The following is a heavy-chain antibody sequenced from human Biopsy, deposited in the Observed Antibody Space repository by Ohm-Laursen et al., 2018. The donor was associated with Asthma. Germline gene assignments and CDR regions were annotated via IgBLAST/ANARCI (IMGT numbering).Heavy chain of an antibody. CDR3: ARKIAARGGMGV. J-gene: IGHJ6*02. D-gene: IGHD6-6*01. CDR2: ISSGGGSR. Sequence: SLRLSCAASGFRFSDYGMNWVRQAPGKGLEWVASISSGGGSRDYADSMEGRFTISRDNYNMVFLHMNYLRAEDTAVYYCARKIAARGGMGVWGQGTTVTVSS. CDR1: GFRFSDYG. V-gene: IGHV3-33*01.